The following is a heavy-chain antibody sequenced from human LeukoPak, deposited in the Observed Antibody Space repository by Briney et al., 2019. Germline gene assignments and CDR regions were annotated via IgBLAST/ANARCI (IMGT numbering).Heavy chain of an antibody. CDR3: AKAGLYCSSTSCYLDY. Sequence: PGGSLRLSCAASGFTFDDYAMHWVRQAPGKGLEWVSGISWNSGSIGYADSVKGRFTISRDNAKNSLYLQMNSLRAEDMALYYCAKAGLYCSSTSCYLDYWGQGTLVTVSS. CDR1: GFTFDDYA. J-gene: IGHJ4*02. V-gene: IGHV3-9*03. CDR2: ISWNSGSI. D-gene: IGHD2-2*01.